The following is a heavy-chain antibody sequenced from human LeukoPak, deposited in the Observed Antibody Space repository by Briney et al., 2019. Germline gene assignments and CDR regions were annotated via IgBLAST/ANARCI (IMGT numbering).Heavy chain of an antibody. Sequence: APVKVSCKASGYTFTSYDINWVRQATGQGLEWMGWMNPNSGNTGYAQKFQGRVTMTRNTSISTAYMELSSLRSEDTAVYYCARGLSVARIAVAGISFGYWGQGTLVTVSS. V-gene: IGHV1-8*01. CDR3: ARGLSVARIAVAGISFGY. J-gene: IGHJ4*02. CDR1: GYTFTSYD. CDR2: MNPNSGNT. D-gene: IGHD6-19*01.